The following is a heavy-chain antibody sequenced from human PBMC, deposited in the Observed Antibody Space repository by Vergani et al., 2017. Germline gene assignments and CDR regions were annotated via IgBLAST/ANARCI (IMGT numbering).Heavy chain of an antibody. Sequence: QVQLVQSGAEVKKPGASVKVSCKASGYTFTSYYMHWVRQAPGQGLEWMGIINPSGGSTSYAQKFQGRVTMTRDTSTSTVYMELSSLRSEDTAVYYCARDVGTIRLGELSPLDYWGQGTLVTVSS. D-gene: IGHD3-16*02. V-gene: IGHV1-46*01. CDR3: ARDVGTIRLGELSPLDY. J-gene: IGHJ4*02. CDR1: GYTFTSYY. CDR2: INPSGGST.